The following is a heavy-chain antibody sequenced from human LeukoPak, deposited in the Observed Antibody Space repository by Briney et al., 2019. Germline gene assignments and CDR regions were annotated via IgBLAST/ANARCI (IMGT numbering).Heavy chain of an antibody. V-gene: IGHV3-23*01. CDR1: GFTFSSYA. D-gene: IGHD3-22*01. J-gene: IGHJ4*02. CDR3: AKDRPNYYGSNGHYYRRDGDY. CDR2: TGGDGGAT. Sequence: GGSLRLSCAASGFTFSSYAMSWVRQSTGKGLEWVSSTGGDGGATYYSNSVKGRFTISRDNSRNTLYLQMNSLRAEDTAVYYCAKDRPNYYGSNGHYYRRDGDYWGQGTLVTVSS.